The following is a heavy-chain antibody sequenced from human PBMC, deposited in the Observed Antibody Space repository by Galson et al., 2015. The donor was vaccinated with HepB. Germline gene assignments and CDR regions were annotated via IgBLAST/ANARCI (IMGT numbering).Heavy chain of an antibody. J-gene: IGHJ4*02. Sequence: SETLSFTCTASGGPVSSGSCYWCWIRQPPGKGLECIGYIYYSGGTNYNPTLKSRVPISVDTSKNQFSMKLSSVTAADTAVYYCARVSGFGTTGPPPDYWGQGTLVTVSS. CDR3: ARVSGFGTTGPPPDY. V-gene: IGHV4-61*01. CDR2: IYYSGGT. D-gene: IGHD1-7*01. CDR1: GGPVSSGSCY.